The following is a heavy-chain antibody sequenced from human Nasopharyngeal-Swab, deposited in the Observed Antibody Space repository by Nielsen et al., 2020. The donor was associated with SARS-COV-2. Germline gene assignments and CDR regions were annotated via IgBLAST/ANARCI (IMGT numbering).Heavy chain of an antibody. Sequence: SETLSLTSSVSGGSITTHFWSWFRQPPGKGLEWFAYLYYTGGTYYNPSLKSRVTMSVDTSKNQFSLNLTSVTAADTAVYYCARGDYDVLTGYYSGLDYWGQGSLVTVSS. V-gene: IGHV4-59*11. CDR1: GGSITTHF. CDR2: LYYTGGT. CDR3: ARGDYDVLTGYYSGLDY. D-gene: IGHD3-9*01. J-gene: IGHJ4*02.